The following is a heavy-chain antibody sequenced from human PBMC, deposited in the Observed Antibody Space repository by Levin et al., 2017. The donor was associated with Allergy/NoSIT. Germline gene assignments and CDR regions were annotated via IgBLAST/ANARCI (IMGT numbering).Heavy chain of an antibody. CDR2: IDRGGSYS. V-gene: IGHV3-21*06. J-gene: IGHJ1*01. D-gene: IGHD2-15*01. CDR3: ARPDCSGERCYTPEH. CDR1: GFSFSAYN. Sequence: NTGGSLILSCAASGFSFSAYNMEWVRQAPGKGLEWVSSIDRGGSYSNYADSVTGRFTISRDNAKDSLLLYMNSLRVEDTAVYYCARPDCSGERCYTPEHWGQGTLVTVSS.